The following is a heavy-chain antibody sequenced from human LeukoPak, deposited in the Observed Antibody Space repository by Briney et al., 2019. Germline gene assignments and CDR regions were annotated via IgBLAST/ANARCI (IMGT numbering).Heavy chain of an antibody. V-gene: IGHV3-48*04. D-gene: IGHD6-13*01. Sequence: GGSLRLSCAASGFTFSSYSMNWVRQAPGKGLEWVSYISSSSSTIYYADSVKGRFTISRDNAKNSLYLQMNSLRAEDTAVYYCARMKSSPNYYMDVWGKGTTVTVSS. CDR3: ARMKSSPNYYMDV. CDR1: GFTFSSYS. CDR2: ISSSSSTI. J-gene: IGHJ6*03.